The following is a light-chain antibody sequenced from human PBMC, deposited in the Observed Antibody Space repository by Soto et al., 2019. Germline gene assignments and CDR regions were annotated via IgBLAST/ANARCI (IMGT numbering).Light chain of an antibody. CDR1: QGISSY. CDR2: AAS. J-gene: IGKJ4*01. CDR3: QQLNSYPIS. Sequence: DIQLTQSPSFLSASVGDRVTITCRASQGISSYLAWYQQKPGKAPKLLIYAASTLQSGVRSRFSGSGAGTALTLTISRLQPEEFATSYCQQLNSYPISFGGGNKVEIQ. V-gene: IGKV1-9*01.